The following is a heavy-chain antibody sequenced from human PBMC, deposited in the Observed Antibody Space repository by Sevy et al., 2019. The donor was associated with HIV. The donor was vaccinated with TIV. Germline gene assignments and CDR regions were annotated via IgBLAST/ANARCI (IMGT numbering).Heavy chain of an antibody. CDR1: GFTVSSNY. CDR2: IYSGGST. V-gene: IGHV3-66*01. Sequence: GGSLRLSCAASGFTVSSNYMSWVRQAPGKGLEWVSVIYSGGSTYYADSMKGRLTISRDNSKNTLYLQMNSLRAEDTAVYYCARAPGSWYQGYYYYYYGMDVWGQGTTVTVSS. J-gene: IGHJ6*02. D-gene: IGHD6-13*01. CDR3: ARAPGSWYQGYYYYYYGMDV.